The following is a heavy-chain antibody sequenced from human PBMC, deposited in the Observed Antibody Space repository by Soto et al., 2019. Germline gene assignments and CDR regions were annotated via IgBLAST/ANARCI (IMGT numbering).Heavy chain of an antibody. V-gene: IGHV3-30-3*01. J-gene: IGHJ4*02. CDR2: ILSDGSNK. CDR3: ARAYSSSWYFDS. CDR1: GFTFSTYA. Sequence: GGSLRLSCAASGFTFSTYAIHWVRQAPSKGLEWVAVILSDGSNKYYADSVKGRFTISRDNSKTTVYLQIDSLRAEDTAVYYCARAYSSSWYFDSWGQGTLVTVSS. D-gene: IGHD6-13*01.